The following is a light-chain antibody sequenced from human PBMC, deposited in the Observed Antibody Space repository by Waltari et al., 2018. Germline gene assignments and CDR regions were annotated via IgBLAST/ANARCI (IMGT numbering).Light chain of an antibody. CDR2: GAS. J-gene: IGKJ2*01. CDR3: QQYSTSPFT. CDR1: QSVSSY. V-gene: IGKV3-20*01. Sequence: EIVLTQSPGTLSLSPGERATLSCRARQSVSSYLAWYQQKPGQAPRLLIYGASSSATGIPDRFSGSGSGTDFTLTISRLEPEDFAVYYCQQYSTSPFTFGQGTKLEIK.